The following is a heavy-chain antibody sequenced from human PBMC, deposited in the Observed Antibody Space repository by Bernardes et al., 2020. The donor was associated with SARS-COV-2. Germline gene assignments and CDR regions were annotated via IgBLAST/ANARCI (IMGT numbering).Heavy chain of an antibody. D-gene: IGHD3-10*01. J-gene: IGHJ4*02. V-gene: IGHV1-2*02. CDR2: INANSGGT. CDR1: GYTFTGYY. Sequence: AQLEVGFQASGYTFTGYYIHWVRQAPGQGLEWMGLINANSGGTNYAQKFQGRVTMTRDTSISTAYMELSRLGSHDTAVFYCARDSTVSWFGTDYWGQGTLVTVSS. CDR3: ARDSTVSWFGTDY.